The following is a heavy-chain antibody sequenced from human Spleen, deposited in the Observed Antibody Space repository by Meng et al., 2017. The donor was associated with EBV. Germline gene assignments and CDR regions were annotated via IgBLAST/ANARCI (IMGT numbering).Heavy chain of an antibody. CDR2: IYHSGST. V-gene: IGHV4-4*02. J-gene: IGHJ4*02. CDR1: GGSIRSSNW. CDR3: ASGGGVDALRDY. D-gene: IGHD3-16*01. Sequence: QVQVQESRPGLVKPSGTLSLTCAVSGGSIRSSNWWSWVSQPPGKGLEWIGEIYHSGSTNYNPSLKSRVTISVDKSKNQFSLKLRSVTAADTAVYYCASGGGVDALRDYWGQGTLVTVSS.